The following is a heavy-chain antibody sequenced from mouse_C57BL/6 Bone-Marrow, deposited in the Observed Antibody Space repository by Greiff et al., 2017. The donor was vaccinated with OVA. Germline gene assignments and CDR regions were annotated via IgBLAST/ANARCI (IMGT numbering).Heavy chain of an antibody. CDR1: GFTFSDYG. CDR3: ARTDYGSSYKYFDV. D-gene: IGHD1-1*01. J-gene: IGHJ1*03. CDR2: ISSGSSTI. V-gene: IGHV5-17*01. Sequence: EVKLVESGGGLVKPGGSLKLSCAASGFTFSDYGMHWVRQAPEKGLEWVAYISSGSSTIYYADTVKGRFTISRDNAKNTLFLQMTSLRSEDTAMYYCARTDYGSSYKYFDVWGTGTTVTVSS.